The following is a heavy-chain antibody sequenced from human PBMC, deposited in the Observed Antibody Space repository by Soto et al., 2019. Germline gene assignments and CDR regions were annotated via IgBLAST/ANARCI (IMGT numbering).Heavy chain of an antibody. CDR2: MNSDGRTT. CDR3: ATAEVDY. J-gene: IGHJ4*02. V-gene: IGHV3-74*01. CDR1: GFNFGNNW. Sequence: EVQLVESGGGLVQPGVSLRLSCAASGFNFGNNWMHWVRQAPGKGLEWVSRMNSDGRTTNYADSVKGRFTVSRDNAKNTLYLQMNSLRAEGPAVYYCATAEVDYWGPGTLVTVSS.